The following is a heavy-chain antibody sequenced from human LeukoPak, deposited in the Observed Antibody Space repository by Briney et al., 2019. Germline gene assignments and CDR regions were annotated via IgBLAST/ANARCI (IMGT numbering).Heavy chain of an antibody. V-gene: IGHV3-48*03. CDR3: ARSDWSY. Sequence: GGSLRLSCAASGFTFSSYVMNWVRQAPGKGLEWISYISDSGSTIYYADSVKGRFTISRDNAKNSLYLQMNSLRAEDTAVYYCARSDWSYWGQGTLVTISS. J-gene: IGHJ4*02. CDR2: ISDSGSTI. D-gene: IGHD2-21*01. CDR1: GFTFSSYV.